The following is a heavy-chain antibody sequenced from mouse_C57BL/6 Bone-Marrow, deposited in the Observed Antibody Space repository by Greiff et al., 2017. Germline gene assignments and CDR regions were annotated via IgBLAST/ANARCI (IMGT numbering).Heavy chain of an antibody. CDR2: INPNNGGT. D-gene: IGHD1-1*01. J-gene: IGHJ2*01. CDR3: ARGYYGEGVYFDY. CDR1: GYTFTDYN. Sequence: VQLKQSGPELVKPGASVKMSCKASGYTFTDYNMHWVKQSHGKSLEWIGYINPNNGGTSYNQKFKGKATLTVNKSSSTADMELRSLTSEDSAVYYCARGYYGEGVYFDYWGQGTTLTVSS. V-gene: IGHV1-22*01.